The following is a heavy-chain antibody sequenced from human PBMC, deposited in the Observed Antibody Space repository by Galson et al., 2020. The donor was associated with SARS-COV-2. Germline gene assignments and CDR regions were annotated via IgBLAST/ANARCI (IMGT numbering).Heavy chain of an antibody. CDR2: TSSSGDST. D-gene: IGHD1-26*01. V-gene: IGHV3-23*01. CDR3: ARDLYPEYTFAVGEAFDY. Sequence: GGSLRLSCAASGFTFSSYAMSWVRQAPGKGLEWVSATSSSGDSTYYADSVKGRFTCSRENPKNTLYLQMNGLRADDTAVYYCARDLYPEYTFAVGEAFDYWGQGTLVTVSS. CDR1: GFTFSSYA. J-gene: IGHJ4*02.